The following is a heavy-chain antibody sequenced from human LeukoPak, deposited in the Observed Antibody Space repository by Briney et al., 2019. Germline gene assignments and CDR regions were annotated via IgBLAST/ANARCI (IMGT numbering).Heavy chain of an antibody. Sequence: GGSLRLSCVASGFTFGRYWMSWVRQAPGKGLEWVANVKLDGSEKNYVDSVKGRFTISRDNTKNSLYLQMNSLRAEDTAVFYCARDQYDTWSRRGNFDSWGQGTLVIVSS. CDR1: GFTFGRYW. CDR2: VKLDGSEK. CDR3: ARDQYDTWSRRGNFDS. V-gene: IGHV3-7*03. J-gene: IGHJ4*02. D-gene: IGHD3-3*01.